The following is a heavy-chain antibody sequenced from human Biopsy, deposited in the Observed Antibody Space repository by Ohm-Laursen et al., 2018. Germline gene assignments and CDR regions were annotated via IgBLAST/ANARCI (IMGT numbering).Heavy chain of an antibody. CDR3: ARDRIAYCTATSCDNFGLDV. CDR2: ISDSGSP. CDR1: GFSLRTRGMS. Sequence: TLPLTRTFSGFSLRTRGMSVAWIRQPPGKGPEWIGDISDSGSPNYNPFLKRRVIISVDTSKNQFSLKLTSVTAADTAVYYCARDRIAYCTATSCDNFGLDVWGQGTTVTVSS. J-gene: IGHJ6*02. D-gene: IGHD2-8*02. V-gene: IGHV4-61*08.